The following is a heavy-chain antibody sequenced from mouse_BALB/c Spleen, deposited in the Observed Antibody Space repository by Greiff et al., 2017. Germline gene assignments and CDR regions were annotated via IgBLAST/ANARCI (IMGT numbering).Heavy chain of an antibody. CDR3: TRRGDYDGGSYGYLDY. CDR1: GYTFTDYE. J-gene: IGHJ2*01. CDR2: IDPETGGT. D-gene: IGHD1-1*01. V-gene: IGHV1-15*01. Sequence: VKLQESGAELVRPGASVTLSCKASGYTFTDYEMHWVKQTPVHGLEWIGAIDPETGGTAYNQKFKGKATLTADKSSSTAYMELRSLTSEDAAVYDGTRRGDYDGGSYGYLDYGGEGTTLTGAS.